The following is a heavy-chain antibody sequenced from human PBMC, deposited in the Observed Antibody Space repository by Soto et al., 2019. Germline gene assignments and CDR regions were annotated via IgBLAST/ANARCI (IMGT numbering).Heavy chain of an antibody. CDR3: VAGGTRWLQSPFDY. CDR1: GHTLTELS. CDR2: FDLEDGEI. Sequence: QVQLVQSGDELKKPGASVKVSFRISGHTLTELSVHWVRQAPGKGREWMGVFDLEDGEIINEQKFQGKVTKTEDTSSDSAYMDVSSLTSEDTAVYYSVAGGTRWLQSPFDYWGHGTLVTVSS. D-gene: IGHD1-1*01. V-gene: IGHV1-24*01. J-gene: IGHJ4*01.